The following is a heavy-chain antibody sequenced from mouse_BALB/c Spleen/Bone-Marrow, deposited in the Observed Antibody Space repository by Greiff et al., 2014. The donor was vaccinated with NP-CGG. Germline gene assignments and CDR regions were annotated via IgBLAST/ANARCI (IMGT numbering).Heavy chain of an antibody. D-gene: IGHD1-2*01. J-gene: IGHJ4*01. CDR3: ARHYGYVDAMDY. Sequence: EVQVVESGGGLVKPGESLKFSCAASGITVSSYTMSWVRQTPEKRLEWVASITGGGTTYYPDSVKGRFTISRDNARNILYLQVSSLRSEDTAIYYCARHYGYVDAMDYWGQGTSVTVYS. CDR1: GITVSSYT. V-gene: IGHV5-6-5*01. CDR2: ITGGGTT.